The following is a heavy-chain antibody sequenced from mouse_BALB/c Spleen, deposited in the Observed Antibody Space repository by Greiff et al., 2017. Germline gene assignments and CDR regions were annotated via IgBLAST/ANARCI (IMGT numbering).Heavy chain of an antibody. J-gene: IGHJ4*01. V-gene: IGHV3-1*02. CDR3: ARSVCLRRGGYSMDY. Sequence: EVQLVESGPDLVKPSQSLSLTCTVTGYSINSGYSWHLIRPFPGNLLEWVGNIHYSGSTNYNPYLKSRISITRDTSKNQFFLQLNSVTTEDTATYYCARSVCLRRGGYSMDYWGQGTSVTVSS. CDR1: GYSINSGYS. CDR2: IHYSGST.